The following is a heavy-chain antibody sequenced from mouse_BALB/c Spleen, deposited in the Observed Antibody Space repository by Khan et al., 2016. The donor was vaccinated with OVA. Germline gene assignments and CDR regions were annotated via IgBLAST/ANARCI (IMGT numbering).Heavy chain of an antibody. CDR3: AACYYGSNYWYVDV. V-gene: IGHV1S137*01. J-gene: IGHJ1*01. Sequence: QVQLQPSGPEVVRPGVSVKISCKGSGYTFTDHAMHWVKQSHAKSLEWIGVISTYNGDTNYNQKFKGKANMTVDKPFSTAYMELARLTSEDSTNYYCAACYYGSNYWYVDVGGAGTTITVSS. D-gene: IGHD1-1*01. CDR1: GYTFTDHA. CDR2: ISTYNGDT.